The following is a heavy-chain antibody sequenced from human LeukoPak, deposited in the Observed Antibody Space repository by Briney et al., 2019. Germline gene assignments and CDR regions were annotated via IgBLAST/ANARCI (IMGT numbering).Heavy chain of an antibody. J-gene: IGHJ4*02. Sequence: SGTLSLTCAAYGGSFSGYYWSWIRQPPGKGLEWIGEINHSGSTNYNPSLKSRVTISVDTSKNQFSLKLSSVTAADTAVYYCARALGYVAARLYYFDYWGQGTLVTVSS. CDR1: GGSFSGYY. CDR2: INHSGST. CDR3: ARALGYVAARLYYFDY. D-gene: IGHD6-6*01. V-gene: IGHV4-34*01.